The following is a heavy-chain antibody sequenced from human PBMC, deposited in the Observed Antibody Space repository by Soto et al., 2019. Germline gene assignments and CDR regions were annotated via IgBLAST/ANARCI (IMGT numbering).Heavy chain of an antibody. J-gene: IGHJ6*02. CDR2: IYYSGST. CDR3: ARVGCISTSCYYYYYYGMDV. D-gene: IGHD2-2*01. CDR1: GGSISNVDYY. V-gene: IGHV4-30-4*02. Sequence: SETLSLTCTVSGGSISNVDYYWSWIHHPPGHGLDWIGYIYYSGSTYYNPSLKSRVTISVDTSKNQFSLKLSSVTAADTAVYYCARVGCISTSCYYYYYYGMDVWGQGTTVT.